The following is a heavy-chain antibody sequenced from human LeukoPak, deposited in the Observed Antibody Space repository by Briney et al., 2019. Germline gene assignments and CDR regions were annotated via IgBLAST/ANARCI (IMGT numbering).Heavy chain of an antibody. Sequence: PSETLSLTCTVSGGSISSGSFYWSWIRQPAGKGLEWIGRMYTSGTTNYNPSLRSRVTISVDTSKNQFSLKLSSVTAADTAVYYCARAWQSGYNFPYYFDYWGQGTLVTVSS. CDR1: GGSISSGSFY. V-gene: IGHV4-61*02. CDR3: ARAWQSGYNFPYYFDY. D-gene: IGHD5-24*01. J-gene: IGHJ4*02. CDR2: MYTSGTT.